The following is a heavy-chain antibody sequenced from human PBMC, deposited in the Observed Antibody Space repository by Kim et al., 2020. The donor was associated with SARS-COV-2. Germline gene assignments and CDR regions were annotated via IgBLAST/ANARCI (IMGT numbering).Heavy chain of an antibody. V-gene: IGHV3-21*04. CDR2: ISSSNSDI. CDR3: ARDSSAARHYYHYYGLDV. Sequence: GGSLRLSCAASGFTFSSYSMNWVRQAPGKGLEWVSSISSSNSDIYYLDSVKGRFTISRDNAKNSLYLQMNSLRAEDTAVYYCARDSSAARHYYHYYGLDVWGQGTTVTVSS. J-gene: IGHJ6*02. CDR1: GFTFSSYS. D-gene: IGHD6-25*01.